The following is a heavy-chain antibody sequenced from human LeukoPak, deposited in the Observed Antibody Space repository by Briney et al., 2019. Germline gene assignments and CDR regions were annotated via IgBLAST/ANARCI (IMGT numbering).Heavy chain of an antibody. CDR2: INHSGST. J-gene: IGHJ4*02. Sequence: SETLSLTCAVYGGSLSCYYWSWIRQPPGKGLEWIGEINHSGSTNYNPSLKSRVTISVDTSKSQFSLKLSSVTAADTAVYYCVRDNSRDGYNYYFDSWGQGTLVIVSS. CDR1: GGSLSCYY. CDR3: VRDNSRDGYNYYFDS. V-gene: IGHV4-34*01. D-gene: IGHD5-24*01.